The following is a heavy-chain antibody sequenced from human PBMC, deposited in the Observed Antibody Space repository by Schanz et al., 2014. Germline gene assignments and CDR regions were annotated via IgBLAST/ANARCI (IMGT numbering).Heavy chain of an antibody. D-gene: IGHD1-26*01. V-gene: IGHV3-33*06. CDR3: VKDLQRELLRDDHYYGMDV. CDR1: GFTFSSFG. Sequence: QLVESGGCVVQPGRSLRLSCAASGFTFSSFGMHWVRQAPGKGLEWVAVIWYDGSTTYYADSVKGRFTTSRDNSKNTMYLQMNSLRAEDTAVYYCVKDLQRELLRDDHYYGMDVWGQGTTVTVSS. J-gene: IGHJ6*02. CDR2: IWYDGSTT.